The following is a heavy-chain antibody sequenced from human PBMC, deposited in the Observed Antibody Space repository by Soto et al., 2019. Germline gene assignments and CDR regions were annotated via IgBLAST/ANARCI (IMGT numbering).Heavy chain of an antibody. J-gene: IGHJ3*01. Sequence: EVQLVESGGGLVQPGGSLRLSCAVSGFTFSSSEMYWVRQAPGKCLEWISYIHPSGQPIFYADSVKGRFTISRDNANNSLFLQMNSLRAEDTAVYYCARRASRWGQGTMVTVSS. V-gene: IGHV3-48*03. CDR3: ARRASR. D-gene: IGHD1-26*01. CDR1: GFTFSSSE. CDR2: IHPSGQPI.